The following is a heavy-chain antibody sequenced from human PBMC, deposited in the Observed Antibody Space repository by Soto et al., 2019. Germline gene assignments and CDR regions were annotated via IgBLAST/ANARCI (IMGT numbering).Heavy chain of an antibody. J-gene: IGHJ1*01. Sequence: VKVSCKASGGTFSSYAISWARQAPGQGLEWMGGIIPIFGTANYAQKFQGRVTITADESTSTAYMELSSLRSEDTAVYYCARSPRNYYALGSYSYFRHWGQGTLVNVSS. CDR3: ARSPRNYYALGSYSYFRH. D-gene: IGHD3-10*01. CDR1: GGTFSSYA. CDR2: IIPIFGTA. V-gene: IGHV1-69*13.